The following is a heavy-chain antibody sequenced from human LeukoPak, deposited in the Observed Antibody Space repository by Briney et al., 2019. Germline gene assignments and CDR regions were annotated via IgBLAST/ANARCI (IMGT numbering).Heavy chain of an antibody. J-gene: IGHJ4*02. V-gene: IGHV1-24*01. Sequence: ASVKVSCKVSGYTLTELSMHWVRQAPGKGLEWMVGFDPEDGETIYAQKFQGRVTMTEDTPTDTAYMELSSLRSEDTAVYYCATKTYYYDSSGYFSLPDYWGQGTLVTVSS. CDR2: FDPEDGET. CDR1: GYTLTELS. D-gene: IGHD3-22*01. CDR3: ATKTYYYDSSGYFSLPDY.